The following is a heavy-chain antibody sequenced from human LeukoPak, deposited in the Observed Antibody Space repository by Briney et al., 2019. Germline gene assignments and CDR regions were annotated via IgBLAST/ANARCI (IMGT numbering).Heavy chain of an antibody. V-gene: IGHV3-74*01. CDR2: ILSDGSST. Sequence: GGSLRLSCAASGFTFSNYWMHWVPQTPGKGLVWFSRILSDGSSTNYAASVKGRFTVSRDNAQNTLYLQMNSLRAEDTAVYYCVRGYCSATSCYFSSSYSWFDPWGQGTLVTVSS. J-gene: IGHJ5*02. CDR3: VRGYCSATSCYFSSSYSWFDP. D-gene: IGHD2-2*01. CDR1: GFTFSNYW.